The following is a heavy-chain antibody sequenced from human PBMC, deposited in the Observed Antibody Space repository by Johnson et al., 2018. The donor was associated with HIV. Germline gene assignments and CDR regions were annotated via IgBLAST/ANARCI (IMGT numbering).Heavy chain of an antibody. CDR3: TTDGGLGSFDI. CDR2: IQQDGSEK. Sequence: VQLVESGGGLVQPGGSLRLSCAASGFTFSSYWMSWVRQAPGKGLEWVANIQQDGSEKYYVDSVKGRFTISRDNAKNTLYLQMNSLKTEDTAVYYCTTDGGLGSFDIWGQGTMVAVSS. V-gene: IGHV3-7*03. D-gene: IGHD7-27*01. CDR1: GFTFSSYW. J-gene: IGHJ3*02.